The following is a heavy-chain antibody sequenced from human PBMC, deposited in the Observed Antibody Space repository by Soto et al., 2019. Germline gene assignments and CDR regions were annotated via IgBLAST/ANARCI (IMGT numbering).Heavy chain of an antibody. CDR2: GSYSGTT. Sequence: SETLSLTCTVSGVSVNSGSFYWAWIRQPPGKGLEWIGVGSYSGTTNYKPSLKRRVTISLDTSRSQISLKVSSLTAADTAVYYCARGATVTQYDYWGQGTLVTVSS. J-gene: IGHJ4*02. CDR1: GVSVNSGSFY. V-gene: IGHV4-61*01. D-gene: IGHD4-17*01. CDR3: ARGATVTQYDY.